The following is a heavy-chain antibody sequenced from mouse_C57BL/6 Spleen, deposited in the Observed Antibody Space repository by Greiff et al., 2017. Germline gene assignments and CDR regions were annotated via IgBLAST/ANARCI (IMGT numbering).Heavy chain of an antibody. CDR1: GYTFTDYY. D-gene: IGHD1-1*01. CDR2: INPDNGGT. CDR3: ARDYNCSCVFAY. V-gene: IGHV1-22*01. Sequence: EVQLQQSGPELVKPGASVKMSCKASGYTFTDYYMHWVKQSHGQSLEWIGNINPDNGGTNYNQKFKGKATLTVDKSSSTAYMELRSLTSEDSAVYYCARDYNCSCVFAYWGQGTLVTVSA. J-gene: IGHJ3*01.